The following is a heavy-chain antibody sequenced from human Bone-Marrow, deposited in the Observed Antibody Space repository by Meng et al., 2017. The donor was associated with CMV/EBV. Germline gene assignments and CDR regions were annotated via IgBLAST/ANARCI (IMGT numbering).Heavy chain of an antibody. V-gene: IGHV4-34*01. J-gene: IGHJ1*01. CDR2: INHSGST. CDR1: GGSFSGYY. D-gene: IGHD6-13*01. Sequence: GSLRLSCAVYGGSFSGYYWSWIRQPPGKGLEWIGEINHSGSTNYNPSLKSRVTISVDTSKNQFSLKLSSVTAADTAVYDCGIAAAGVEYFQHWGQGTLVTVSS. CDR3: GIAAAGVEYFQH.